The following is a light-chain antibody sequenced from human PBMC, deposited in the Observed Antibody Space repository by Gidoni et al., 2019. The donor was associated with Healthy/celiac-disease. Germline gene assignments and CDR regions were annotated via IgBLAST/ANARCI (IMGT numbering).Light chain of an antibody. J-gene: IGLJ1*01. CDR1: SSDVWSYNL. V-gene: IGLV2-23*01. Sequence: SALTQPASVSWSPGQSITISCTGTSSDVWSYNLVSWYQHHPGKAPKVMIYEGSKRPSGVTKRFSGCKTGNTASLTISGLQAEDEADYYCCSYAGSSTALYVFGTGTKVTVL. CDR2: EGS. CDR3: CSYAGSSTALYV.